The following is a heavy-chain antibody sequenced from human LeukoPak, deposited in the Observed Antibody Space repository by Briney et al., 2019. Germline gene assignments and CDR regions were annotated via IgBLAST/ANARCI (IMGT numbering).Heavy chain of an antibody. CDR1: GFTFSNYW. CDR2: IKQDGSEK. V-gene: IGHV3-7*01. D-gene: IGHD2-2*01. CDR3: GKDSVSTVVAPVATS. J-gene: IGHJ4*02. Sequence: GGSLRLSCEASGFTFSNYWMSWVRQAPGKGLEWVANIKQDGSEKYYVDSVKGRFTISRDNANNSLYLQMNSLRAEDTAVYYCGKDSVSTVVAPVATSWGQGTLVTVSS.